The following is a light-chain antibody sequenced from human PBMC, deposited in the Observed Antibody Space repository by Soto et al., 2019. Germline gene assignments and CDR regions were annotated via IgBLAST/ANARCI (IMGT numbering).Light chain of an antibody. CDR3: SSHTSSNTRI. J-gene: IGLJ1*01. V-gene: IGLV2-14*03. CDR2: EVS. Sequence: QSVLTQPASVSGSPGQSIAISCTGTSSDIGAYDYVSWYQQHPDKAPKLMIYEVSNRPSGVSNRFSGSKSVNTATLTISGXXAEDEADYYCSSHTSSNTRIFGTGTKLTVL. CDR1: SSDIGAYDY.